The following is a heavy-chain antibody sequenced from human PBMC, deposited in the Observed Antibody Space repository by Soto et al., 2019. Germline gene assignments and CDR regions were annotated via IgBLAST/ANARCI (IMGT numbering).Heavy chain of an antibody. Sequence: GGSLRLSCAASGFTFSSYEMNWVRQAPGKGLEWVSDISSSGSTIYYADSVKGRFTISRDNAKNSLYLQMNRLRAEDTAVYYCARVTPINPFDHFHXWGQGTLVTVSX. CDR1: GFTFSSYE. CDR3: ARVTPINPFDHFHX. V-gene: IGHV3-48*03. D-gene: IGHD2-15*01. J-gene: IGHJ4*02. CDR2: ISSSGSTI.